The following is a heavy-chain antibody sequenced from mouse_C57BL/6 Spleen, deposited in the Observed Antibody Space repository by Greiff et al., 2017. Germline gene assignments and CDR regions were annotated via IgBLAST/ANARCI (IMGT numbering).Heavy chain of an antibody. Sequence: DVKLVESGGDLVKPGGSLKLSCAASGFTFSSYGMSWVRQTPDKRLEWVATISSGGSYTYYPDSVKGRFTISRDNAKNTLYLQMSSLKSEDTAMYYCARHPAYYYCSRPMDYWGQGTSVTVSS. CDR3: ARHPAYYYCSRPMDY. D-gene: IGHD1-1*01. V-gene: IGHV5-6*02. J-gene: IGHJ4*01. CDR2: ISSGGSYT. CDR1: GFTFSSYG.